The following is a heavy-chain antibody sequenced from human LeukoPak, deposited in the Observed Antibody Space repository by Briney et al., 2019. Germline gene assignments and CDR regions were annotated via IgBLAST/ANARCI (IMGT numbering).Heavy chain of an antibody. CDR2: IYPGDSDT. D-gene: IGHD6-19*01. CDR1: GYSFTSYW. J-gene: IGHJ3*02. CDR3: ARAELIVVAGTADAFDI. Sequence: GESLKISCQGSGYSFTSYWIGWVRQVPGKGLEWMGIIYPGDSDTRYSPSFQGQVTISADKSISTAYLQWSSLKASDTAMYYCARAELIVVAGTADAFDIWGQGTMVTVSS. V-gene: IGHV5-51*01.